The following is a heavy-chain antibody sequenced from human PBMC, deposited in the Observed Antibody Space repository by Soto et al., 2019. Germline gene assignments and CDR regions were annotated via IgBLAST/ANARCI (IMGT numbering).Heavy chain of an antibody. D-gene: IGHD5-18*01. CDR2: ISYDGSNK. CDR3: ASAGDTAMVPNDN. V-gene: IGHV3-30-3*02. CDR1: GVTFCSYS. J-gene: IGHJ4*02. Sequence: PAWCLELCCAACGVTFCSYSMQWVRQAPGKGLEWVAVISYDGSNKYYANSVKGRSTISRDNSKNTLYLQRNSLRAEDTAVYYCASAGDTAMVPNDNWGQGTLVTVSS.